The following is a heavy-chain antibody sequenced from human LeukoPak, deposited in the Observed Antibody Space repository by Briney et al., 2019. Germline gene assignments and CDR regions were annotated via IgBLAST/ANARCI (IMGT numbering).Heavy chain of an antibody. CDR3: ARSGYSYRFDY. V-gene: IGHV4-34*01. CDR1: GGSFSGYY. CDR2: INHSGST. Sequence: PSETLSLTCAVYGGSFSGYYWSWIRQPPGKGLEWIGEINHSGSTNYNPSLKSRVTISVDTSKNQFSLKLSSVTAADTAVYYCARSGYSYRFDYWGQGTLVTVSS. J-gene: IGHJ4*02. D-gene: IGHD5-18*01.